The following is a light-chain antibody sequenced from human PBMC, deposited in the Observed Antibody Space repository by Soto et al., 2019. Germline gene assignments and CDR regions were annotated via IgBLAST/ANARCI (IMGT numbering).Light chain of an antibody. CDR1: QNIYNN. Sequence: EIVMSQSPATLSVSPGEKVTLSCRASQNIYNNLAWYQQKPGQVPRLLIYFASTRATGIPARFSGSGSATEFTPTISTLQSEDFAVYYCQQYSDWPLTFGGGTKVE. CDR2: FAS. V-gene: IGKV3-15*01. CDR3: QQYSDWPLT. J-gene: IGKJ4*01.